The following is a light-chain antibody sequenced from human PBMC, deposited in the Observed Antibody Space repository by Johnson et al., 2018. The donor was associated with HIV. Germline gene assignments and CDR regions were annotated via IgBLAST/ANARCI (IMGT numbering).Light chain of an antibody. V-gene: IGLV1-51*02. Sequence: QSFLTQPPSVSAAPGQKVTISCSGSSSNIGNNYVSWYQQLPGTAPKLLIYENNKRPSGIPDRFSGSKSGTSATLGITGLQTGDEADYYCGQWGSSLNAYVFGTGTNVTGL. CDR2: ENN. CDR1: SSNIGNNY. CDR3: GQWGSSLNAYV. J-gene: IGLJ1*01.